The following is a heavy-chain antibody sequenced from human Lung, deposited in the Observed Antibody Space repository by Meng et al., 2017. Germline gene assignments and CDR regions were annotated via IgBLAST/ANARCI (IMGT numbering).Heavy chain of an antibody. CDR3: ARDEDISAAGKLFGDY. V-gene: IGHV1-2*06. J-gene: IGHJ4*02. D-gene: IGHD6-13*01. CDR2: INPKSGDT. Sequence: QVHLVQSGVEVKKPGASVKVSCKASGNTSPDYWLHWVRRAPGQGLEWMGRINPKSGDTHYAQRFQGRVTMTGDTSISTAYMELSGLRSDDTAMYYCARDEDISAAGKLFGDYWGQGTLVTVSS. CDR1: GNTSPDYW.